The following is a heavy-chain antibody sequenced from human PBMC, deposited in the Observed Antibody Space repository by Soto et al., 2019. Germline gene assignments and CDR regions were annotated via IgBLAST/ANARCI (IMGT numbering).Heavy chain of an antibody. J-gene: IGHJ6*03. CDR2: ISGSGGST. CDR3: AKFKGRDCSSTSCPIYYYYYYMDV. CDR1: GFTFSSYA. V-gene: IGHV3-23*01. D-gene: IGHD2-2*01. Sequence: GGSLRLSCAASGFTFSSYAMSWVRQAPGKGLEWVSAISGSGGSTYYADSVKGRFTISRDNSKNTLYLQMNSLRAEDTAVYYCAKFKGRDCSSTSCPIYYYYYYMDVWGKGTTVTVSS.